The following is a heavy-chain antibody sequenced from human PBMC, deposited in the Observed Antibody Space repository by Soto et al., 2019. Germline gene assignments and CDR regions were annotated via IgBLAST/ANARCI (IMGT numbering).Heavy chain of an antibody. Sequence: QVQLVQSGAEVKKPGSSVKVSCKASGGTFSSYAISWVRQAPGQGLEWMGGIIPIFGTANYAQKFQGRVTITADKYTSTAYIELSSLSSEDTAVYYCARAPSLSLAVAGRGWFDPWGQGTLVTVSS. V-gene: IGHV1-69*06. CDR1: GGTFSSYA. D-gene: IGHD6-19*01. CDR3: ARAPSLSLAVAGRGWFDP. J-gene: IGHJ5*02. CDR2: IIPIFGTA.